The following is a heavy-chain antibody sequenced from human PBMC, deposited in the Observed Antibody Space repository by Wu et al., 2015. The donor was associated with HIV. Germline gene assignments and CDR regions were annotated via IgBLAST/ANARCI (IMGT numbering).Heavy chain of an antibody. CDR1: GGTFSHYG. Sequence: QVLLVQSGAEVRKPGSSVKVSCKASGGTFSHYGISWVRQAPGQGLEWMGAIIPFFGTTNYAQKFQGRVTITTDESATTAYMELSSLRSDDTAVYYCARDHYYGSGSYYPDYYYGMDVWGQGTTVTVSS. V-gene: IGHV1-69*05. CDR3: ARDHYYGSGSYYPDYYYGMDV. D-gene: IGHD3-10*01. J-gene: IGHJ6*02. CDR2: IIPFFGTT.